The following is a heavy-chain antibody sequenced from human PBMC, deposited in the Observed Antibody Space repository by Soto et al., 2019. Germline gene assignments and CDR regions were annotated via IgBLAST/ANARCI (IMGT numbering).Heavy chain of an antibody. V-gene: IGHV1-3*01. CDR2: INAGNGNT. D-gene: IGHD6-13*01. J-gene: IGHJ4*02. CDR3: ARDREQQLPYDY. Sequence: ASVKVSCKASGYTFTSYAMHWVRQAPGQRLERMGWINAGNGNTKYSQKIKGRVTITRDTYASTDYMELSSLRSEDKNVYYCARDREQQLPYDYWGQGTLVTVSS. CDR1: GYTFTSYA.